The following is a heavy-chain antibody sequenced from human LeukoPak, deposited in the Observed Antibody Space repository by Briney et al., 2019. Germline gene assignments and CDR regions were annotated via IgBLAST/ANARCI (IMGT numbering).Heavy chain of an antibody. CDR1: GGSIETYY. J-gene: IGHJ2*01. Sequence: SETLSLTCTVSGGSIETYYWSWIRQPAGKGLEWIGRVYASGSTDYNPSLKSRVTMSVDTSKNQFSLKLTSVTAADAAVYFCARAYSDVSYNYWYFVLWGRGTLVTVSS. V-gene: IGHV4-4*07. CDR2: VYASGST. D-gene: IGHD1-26*01. CDR3: ARAYSDVSYNYWYFVL.